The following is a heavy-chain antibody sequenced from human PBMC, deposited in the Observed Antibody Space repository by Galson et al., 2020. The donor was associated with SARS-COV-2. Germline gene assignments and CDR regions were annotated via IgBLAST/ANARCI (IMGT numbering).Heavy chain of an antibody. CDR2: ISSSGSTI. CDR1: GFTFSDYY. D-gene: IGHD3-3*01. CDR3: ARVIEFTIFGVVINYYYYGMDV. V-gene: IGHV3-11*01. Sequence: GESLKISCAASGFTFSDYYMSWIRQAPGKGLEWVSYISSSGSTIYYADSVKGRFTLSRDNAKNSLYLQMNSLRAEDTAVYYCARVIEFTIFGVVINYYYYGMDVWGQGTTVTVSS. J-gene: IGHJ6*02.